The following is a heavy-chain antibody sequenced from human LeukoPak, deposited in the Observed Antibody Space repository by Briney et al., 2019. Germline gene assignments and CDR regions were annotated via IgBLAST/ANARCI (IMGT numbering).Heavy chain of an antibody. J-gene: IGHJ3*02. CDR1: GFTFSSYA. CDR2: INHSGST. CDR3: ARGLILHRITMIDSDAFDI. D-gene: IGHD3-22*01. Sequence: PGGSLRLSCAASGFTFSSYAMSWVRQPPGKGLEWIGEINHSGSTNYNPSLKSRVTISVDTSKNQFSLKLSSVTAADTAVYYCARGLILHRITMIDSDAFDIWGQGTMVTVSS. V-gene: IGHV4-34*01.